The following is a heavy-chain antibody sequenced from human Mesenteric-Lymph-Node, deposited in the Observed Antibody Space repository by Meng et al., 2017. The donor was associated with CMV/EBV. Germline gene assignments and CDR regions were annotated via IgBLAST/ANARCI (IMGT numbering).Heavy chain of an antibody. Sequence: YIFREDYIHGVRQAPGGGLEWGGWINPDRDVTKSAPRFQGRVTMTRDTSIKTVYMDLSGLRSDDTGVYYCARGPSRYCDSMNCNWLDPWGQGVLVTVSS. CDR3: ARGPSRYCDSMNCNWLDP. J-gene: IGHJ5*02. CDR2: INPDRDVT. V-gene: IGHV1-2*02. CDR1: YIFREDY. D-gene: IGHD3-22*01.